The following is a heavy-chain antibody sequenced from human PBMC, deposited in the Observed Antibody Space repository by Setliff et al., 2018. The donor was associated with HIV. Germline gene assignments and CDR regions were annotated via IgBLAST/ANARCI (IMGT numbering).Heavy chain of an antibody. CDR1: DGSFSGNY. J-gene: IGHJ3*02. D-gene: IGHD2-2*01. V-gene: IGHV4-34*09. CDR3: ATIRAPYCSSTGCFWGAFVI. Sequence: SETLSLTCADYDGSFSGNYWSWIRQPPGKGLEWIGEINHSGSTNYNPSLKSRLTISVDTSKNQFSLDLTSVTAADTAVYFCATIRAPYCSSTGCFWGAFVIWGQGTLVTVSS. CDR2: INHSGST.